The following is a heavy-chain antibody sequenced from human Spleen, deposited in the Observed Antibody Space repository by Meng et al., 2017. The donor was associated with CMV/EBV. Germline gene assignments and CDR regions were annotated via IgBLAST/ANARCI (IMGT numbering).Heavy chain of an antibody. CDR3: ARQYCTGASCYAGWFDP. V-gene: IGHV1-69*02. J-gene: IGHJ5*02. Sequence: GTFSNHIVRWVRQAPGQGLDWMGRVIPLLGMTDYTEKFQGRLTITADKSTSTAYMELSGLKSEDTAVYYCARQYCTGASCYAGWFDPWGQGTLVTVSS. D-gene: IGHD2-2*01. CDR2: VIPLLGMT. CDR1: GTFSNHI.